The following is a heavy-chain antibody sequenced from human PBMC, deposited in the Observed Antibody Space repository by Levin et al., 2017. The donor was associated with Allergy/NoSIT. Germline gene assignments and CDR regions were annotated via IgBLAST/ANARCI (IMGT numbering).Heavy chain of an antibody. Sequence: PGGSLRLSCAASGFTFRNYGMTWVRQAPGKGLEWVSAISRSGDSTDYADSVNGRFTISRDNSKNTLYLQMNSLRPEDTALYYCPRGSTAPDYWGQGTLVAVST. D-gene: IGHD3-16*01. J-gene: IGHJ4*02. CDR1: GFTFRNYG. V-gene: IGHV3-23*01. CDR3: PRGSTAPDY. CDR2: ISRSGDST.